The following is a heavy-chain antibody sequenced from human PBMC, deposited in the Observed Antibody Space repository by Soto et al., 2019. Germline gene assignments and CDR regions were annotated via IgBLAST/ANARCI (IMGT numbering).Heavy chain of an antibody. CDR2: IYYSGST. CDR1: GGSISSGGYY. Sequence: SETLSLTCTVSGGSISSGGYYWSWIRQHPGKGLEWIGYIYYSGSTYYNPSLKSRVTISVDTSKNQFSLKLSSVTAADTAVYYCAKDRSERWLHPGTTFDYWGQGTLVTVSS. D-gene: IGHD3-22*01. V-gene: IGHV4-31*03. J-gene: IGHJ4*02. CDR3: AKDRSERWLHPGTTFDY.